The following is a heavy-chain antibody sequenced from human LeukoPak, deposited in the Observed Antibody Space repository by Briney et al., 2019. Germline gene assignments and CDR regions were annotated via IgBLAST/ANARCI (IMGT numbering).Heavy chain of an antibody. D-gene: IGHD3-10*01. CDR3: ASTMRNTMVRGAIMSEAFDI. J-gene: IGHJ3*02. V-gene: IGHV1-8*01. CDR1: GYTFTSYD. CDR2: MNPNSGNT. Sequence: ASVKVSCKASGYTFTSYDINWVRQATGQGLEWMGWMNPNSGNTGYAQKFQGRVTMTRNTSISTAYMELSSLRSEDTAVYYCASTMRNTMVRGAIMSEAFDIWGQGTMVTVSS.